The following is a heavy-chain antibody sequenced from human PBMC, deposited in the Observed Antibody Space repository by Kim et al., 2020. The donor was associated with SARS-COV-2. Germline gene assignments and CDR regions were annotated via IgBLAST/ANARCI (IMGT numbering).Heavy chain of an antibody. J-gene: IGHJ2*01. V-gene: IGHV1-2*02. D-gene: IGHD4-17*01. Sequence: QKFEGRVTMTRDTSISTAYMELSRLRSDDTAVYYCARQEDGDYGVGYFDLWGRGTLVTVSS. CDR3: ARQEDGDYGVGYFDL.